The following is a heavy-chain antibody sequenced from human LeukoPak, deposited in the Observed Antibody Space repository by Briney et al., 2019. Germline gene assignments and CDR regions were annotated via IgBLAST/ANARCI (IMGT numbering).Heavy chain of an antibody. CDR1: GFTFSSYW. Sequence: GGSLRLSCAASGFTFSSYWIHWVRQAPGKGLVWVSRIYSDATYYADSVKGRFTISRDDAKNTLYLQMNSLRAEDTAVYYCARESYDSSGYYYGGGFDYWGQGTLVTVSS. J-gene: IGHJ4*02. D-gene: IGHD3-22*01. CDR3: ARESYDSSGYYYGGGFDY. V-gene: IGHV3-74*01. CDR2: IYSDAT.